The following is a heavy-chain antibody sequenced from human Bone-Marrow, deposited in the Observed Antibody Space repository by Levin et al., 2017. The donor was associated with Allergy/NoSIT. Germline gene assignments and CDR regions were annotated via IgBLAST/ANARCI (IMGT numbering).Heavy chain of an antibody. CDR2: VFHSGTT. CDR3: ARGTVQRVVASEPGEAMDV. CDR1: GGSISSFY. Sequence: SETLSLTCTVAGGSISSFYWNWIRQSPGRGLEWLGYVFHSGTTRYNPSLRGRITISVDPSNNQFALKLNSATSADTAVYYFARGTVQRVVASEPGEAMDVWGQGTAVIVSS. V-gene: IGHV4-59*01. D-gene: IGHD3-16*01. J-gene: IGHJ6*02.